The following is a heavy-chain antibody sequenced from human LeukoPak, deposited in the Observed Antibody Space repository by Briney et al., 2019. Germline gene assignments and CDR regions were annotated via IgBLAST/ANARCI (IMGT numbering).Heavy chain of an antibody. CDR3: ARKPARRYSSGWYYFDY. CDR2: INHSGST. Sequence: PSETLSLTCAVYGGSFSGYYWSWIRQPPGKGLEWIGEINHSGSTNYNPSLKSRVTISVDTSKNQFSLKLSSVTAADTAVYYCARKPARRYSSGWYYFDYWGQGTLVTVSS. CDR1: GGSFSGYY. D-gene: IGHD6-19*01. V-gene: IGHV4-34*01. J-gene: IGHJ4*02.